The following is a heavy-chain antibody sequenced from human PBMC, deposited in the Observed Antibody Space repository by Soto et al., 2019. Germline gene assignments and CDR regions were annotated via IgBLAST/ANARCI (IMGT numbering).Heavy chain of an antibody. Sequence: EVQLLESGGGLVQPGGSLRLSCAASGFTFSSYAMSWVRQAPGKGVEWVSAISGSGGSTYYADSVKRRFTISRDNSKNTLDLQMNSLRAKDRAVYYCAKEVTTLPYNWFAPWGQGTLVTVSS. CDR1: GFTFSSYA. V-gene: IGHV3-23*01. D-gene: IGHD4-17*01. CDR3: AKEVTTLPYNWFAP. J-gene: IGHJ5*02. CDR2: ISGSGGST.